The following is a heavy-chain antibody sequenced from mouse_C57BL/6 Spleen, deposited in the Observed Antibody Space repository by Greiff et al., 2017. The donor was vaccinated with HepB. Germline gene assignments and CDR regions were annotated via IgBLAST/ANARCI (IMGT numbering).Heavy chain of an antibody. CDR3: ARGGYYGSSALDY. D-gene: IGHD1-1*01. CDR1: GYTFTDYY. Sequence: EVQLVESGPVLVKPGASVKMSCKASGYTFTDYYMNWVKQSHGKSLEWIGVINPYNGGTSYNQKFKGKATLTVDKSSRTAYMELNSLTSEDSAVYYCARGGYYGSSALDYWGQGTTLTVSS. J-gene: IGHJ2*01. V-gene: IGHV1-19*01. CDR2: INPYNGGT.